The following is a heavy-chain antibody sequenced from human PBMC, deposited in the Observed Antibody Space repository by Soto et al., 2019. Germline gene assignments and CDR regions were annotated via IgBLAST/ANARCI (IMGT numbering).Heavy chain of an antibody. CDR2: ISGSGGST. CDR1: GFTFSSYA. D-gene: IGHD3-22*01. CDR3: ARDNGDSSGYYYPDAFDI. Sequence: GGSLRLSCAASGFTFSSYAMSWVRQAPGKGLEWVSAISGSGGSTYYADSVKGRFTISRDNSKNTLYLQMNSLRAEDTAVYYCARDNGDSSGYYYPDAFDIWGQGIMVTVSS. V-gene: IGHV3-23*01. J-gene: IGHJ3*02.